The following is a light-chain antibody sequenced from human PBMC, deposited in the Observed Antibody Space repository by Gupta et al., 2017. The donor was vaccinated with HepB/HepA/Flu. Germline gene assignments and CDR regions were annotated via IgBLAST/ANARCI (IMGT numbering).Light chain of an antibody. CDR1: QSVGSY. V-gene: IGKV3D-15*01. Sequence: QSPVTLSVSPGERATLSCKASQSVGSYLAWYQQKPGQAPRLLIYGASTRASGIPARFSGSGSGTEFTLTISSLQPEDFAAYYCQQHNSCLRTFGQGTQVEIK. J-gene: IGKJ1*01. CDR3: QQHNSCLRT. CDR2: GAS.